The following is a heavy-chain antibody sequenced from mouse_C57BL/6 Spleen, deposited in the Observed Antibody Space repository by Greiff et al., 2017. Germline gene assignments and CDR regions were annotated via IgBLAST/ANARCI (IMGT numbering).Heavy chain of an antibody. CDR2: ILPGSGST. CDR1: GYTFTGYW. J-gene: IGHJ3*01. Sequence: VQVVESGAELMKPGASVKLSCKATGYTFTGYWLEWVKQRPGHGLEWICEILPGSGSTNYNEKFKGKATFTADTSSNTADMQLSSLTTEDSDIYYCAKYGDLGFAYWGQGTLVTVSA. V-gene: IGHV1-9*01. D-gene: IGHD1-1*01. CDR3: AKYGDLGFAY.